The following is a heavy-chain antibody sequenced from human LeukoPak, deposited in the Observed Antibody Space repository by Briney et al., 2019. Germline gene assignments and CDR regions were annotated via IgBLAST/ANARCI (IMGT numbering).Heavy chain of an antibody. CDR3: ARDMVRGVFDY. V-gene: IGHV1-69*05. CDR2: IIPIFGTA. Sequence: SVKVSCTASGGTFSSNAISWVRQAPGQGLEWMGGIIPIFGTANYAQKLQGRVTITTDESTSTAYMELSSLRSEDTAVYYCARDMVRGVFDYWGQGTLVTVSS. J-gene: IGHJ4*02. D-gene: IGHD3-10*01. CDR1: GGTFSSNA.